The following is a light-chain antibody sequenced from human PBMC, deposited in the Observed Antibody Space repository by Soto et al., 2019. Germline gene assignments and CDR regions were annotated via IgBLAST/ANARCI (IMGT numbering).Light chain of an antibody. V-gene: IGLV1-47*01. J-gene: IGLJ2*01. CDR2: RNN. Sequence: QLVLTQPPSASGTPGQRVTISCSGSSSNIGSNYVYWYQQLPGTAPKLLIYRNNQRPSGVPDRFSGSKSGTSASLAISGLRSKDEADYYCAAWDDSLSGPRVFGGGTKLTVL. CDR1: SSNIGSNY. CDR3: AAWDDSLSGPRV.